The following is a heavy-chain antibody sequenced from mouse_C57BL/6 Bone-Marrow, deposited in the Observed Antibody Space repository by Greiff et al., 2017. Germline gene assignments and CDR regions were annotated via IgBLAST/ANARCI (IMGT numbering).Heavy chain of an antibody. CDR3: ARDSTVVGYYAMDY. J-gene: IGHJ4*01. V-gene: IGHV5-4*01. Sequence: GQVVESGGGLVKPGGSLKLSCAASGFTFSSYAMSWVRQTPEKRLEWVATISDGGSYTYYPDNVKGRFTISRDNAKNNLYLQMSHLKSEDTAMYYCARDSTVVGYYAMDYWGQGTSVTVSS. CDR2: ISDGGSYT. CDR1: GFTFSSYA. D-gene: IGHD1-1*01.